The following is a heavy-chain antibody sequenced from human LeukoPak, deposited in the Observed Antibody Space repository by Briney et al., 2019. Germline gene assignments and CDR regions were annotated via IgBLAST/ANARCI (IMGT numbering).Heavy chain of an antibody. D-gene: IGHD5-18*01. V-gene: IGHV4-59*01. CDR3: ARTTEGGYTYNYFYYYYMDV. J-gene: IGHJ6*03. CDR2: IYYSGST. Sequence: TSETLSLTCTVSGGSISSYYWSWIRQPPGKGLEWIGYIYYSGSTNYNPSLKSRISISVDTSKNQFSLKLSSVTAADTAVYYCARTTEGGYTYNYFYYYYMDVWGKGTTVTVSS. CDR1: GGSISSYY.